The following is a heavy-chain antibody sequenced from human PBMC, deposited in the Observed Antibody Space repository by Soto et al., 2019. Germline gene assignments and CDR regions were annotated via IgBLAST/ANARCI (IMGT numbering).Heavy chain of an antibody. CDR3: ARVTPSGYDLACYYGMDV. CDR2: ISGYNGNT. J-gene: IGHJ6*02. Sequence: QVQLVQSGAEVKKPGASVKVSCKAFGYTFSSYGISWVRQAPGQGLEWMGWISGYNGNTNSAQNLQGRVTMTTDTSTSTVYMELRSLTSDDTAVYYCARVTPSGYDLACYYGMDVWGQGTTVTVSS. CDR1: GYTFSSYG. V-gene: IGHV1-18*01. D-gene: IGHD5-12*01.